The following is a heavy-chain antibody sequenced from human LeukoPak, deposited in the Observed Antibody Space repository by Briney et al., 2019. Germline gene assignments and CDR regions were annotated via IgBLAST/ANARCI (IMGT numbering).Heavy chain of an antibody. CDR1: GFTFSSYG. J-gene: IGHJ4*02. CDR3: ARDGVAAFDY. CDR2: IWYDGSNK. V-gene: IGHV3-33*01. D-gene: IGHD2-8*01. Sequence: GGSLRLSCAASGFTFSSYGMHWVRQAPGKGLEWVAVIWYDGSNKYYADSVKGRFTISRGNSKNTLYLQMNSLRAEDTAVHYCARDGVAAFDYWGQGTLVTVSS.